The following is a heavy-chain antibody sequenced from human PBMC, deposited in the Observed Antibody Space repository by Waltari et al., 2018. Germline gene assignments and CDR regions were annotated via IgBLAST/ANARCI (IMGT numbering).Heavy chain of an antibody. CDR2: INPDGSVK. CDR3: AKDSYSKGDY. J-gene: IGHJ4*02. D-gene: IGHD4-4*01. V-gene: IGHV3-7*03. Sequence: EVQLVESGGGLVQPGGSLRLSGAASGVTFSSFWISWVRQAPGKGLEWLANINPDGSVKNYVDSVKGRFTISRDSAKNSLYLQMNSLRAEDTAVYYCAKDSYSKGDYWGQGTLLTVSS. CDR1: GVTFSSFW.